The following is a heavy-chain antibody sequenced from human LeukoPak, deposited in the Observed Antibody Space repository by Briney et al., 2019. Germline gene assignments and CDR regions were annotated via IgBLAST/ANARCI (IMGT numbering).Heavy chain of an antibody. CDR3: ARGGYGDSSYYYYYGMDV. D-gene: IGHD4-17*01. Sequence: GASVKVSCKASGYTFTGYYIHWVRQAPGQGLEWMGWINPNSGGTNYAQKFQGRVTMTRDTSISTAYMELSRLRSDDTAVYYCARGGYGDSSYYYYYGMDVWGQGTTVTVSS. V-gene: IGHV1-2*02. J-gene: IGHJ6*02. CDR1: GYTFTGYY. CDR2: INPNSGGT.